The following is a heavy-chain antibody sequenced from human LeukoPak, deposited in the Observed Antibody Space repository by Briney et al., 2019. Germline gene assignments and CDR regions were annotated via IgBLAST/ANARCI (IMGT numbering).Heavy chain of an antibody. Sequence: SETLSLTCAVYGGSFSGYYWSWIRQPPGKGLEWIGEINHSGSTNYNPSLKSRVTISVDTSKNQFSLKLSSVTAADTAVYYCARLDIVVVVSPFDYWGQGTLVTVSS. CDR3: ARLDIVVVVSPFDY. CDR2: INHSGST. CDR1: GGSFSGYY. D-gene: IGHD2-15*01. V-gene: IGHV4-34*01. J-gene: IGHJ4*02.